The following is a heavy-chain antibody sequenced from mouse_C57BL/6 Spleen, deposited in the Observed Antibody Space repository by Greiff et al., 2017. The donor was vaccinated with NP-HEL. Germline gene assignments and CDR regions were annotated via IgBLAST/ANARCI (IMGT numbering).Heavy chain of an antibody. CDR1: GYTFTSYW. D-gene: IGHD2-3*01. Sequence: QVQLQQPGAELLKPGASVKLSCKASGYTFTSYWMHWVKQRPGQGLEWIGMIHPNSGSTNYNEKFKSKATLTVDKSSSTAYMQLSSLTSEDSAVYYCARADGYYGTYWGQGTLVTVSA. CDR3: ARADGYYGTY. CDR2: IHPNSGST. V-gene: IGHV1-64*01. J-gene: IGHJ3*01.